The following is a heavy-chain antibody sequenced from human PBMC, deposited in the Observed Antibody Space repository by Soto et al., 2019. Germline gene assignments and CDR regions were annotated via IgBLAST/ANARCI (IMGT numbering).Heavy chain of an antibody. CDR3: ARRSLYGSGSYPNAFDY. Sequence: SVKVSCKASGGTFSSYAISWVRQAPGQGLEWMGGIIPIFGTANYAQKFQGRVTITADESTSTAYMELSSLRSEDTAVYYCARRSLYGSGSYPNAFDYWGQRTLVTVSS. CDR1: GGTFSSYA. CDR2: IIPIFGTA. J-gene: IGHJ4*02. D-gene: IGHD3-10*01. V-gene: IGHV1-69*13.